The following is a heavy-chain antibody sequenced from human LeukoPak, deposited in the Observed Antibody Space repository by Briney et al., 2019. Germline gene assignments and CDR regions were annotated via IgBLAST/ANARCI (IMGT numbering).Heavy chain of an antibody. CDR3: ARDLRYDYVWGSYRQGFDY. D-gene: IGHD3-16*02. CDR1: GFTFSSYW. CDR2: IKQDGSEK. J-gene: IGHJ4*02. Sequence: GGSLRLSCAASGFTFSSYWMSWVRQAPGKGLEWAANIKQDGSEKYYVDSVKGRFTISRDNAKNSLYLQMNSLRAEDTAVYYCARDLRYDYVWGSYRQGFDYWGQGTLVTVSS. V-gene: IGHV3-7*01.